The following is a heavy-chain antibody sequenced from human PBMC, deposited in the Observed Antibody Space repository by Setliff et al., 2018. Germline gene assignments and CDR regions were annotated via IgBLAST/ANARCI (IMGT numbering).Heavy chain of an antibody. CDR2: LHTSGTT. CDR1: GDSFSDYY. CDR3: ARDNTIVGATDY. J-gene: IGHJ4*02. D-gene: IGHD1-26*01. V-gene: IGHV4-59*10. Sequence: PSETLSLTCVVYGDSFSDYYWSWIRQPAGEGLEWIGRLHTSGTTVYNPSLKGRVTISADTSTNHFSLKLTSVTAADTAVYYCARDNTIVGATDYWGQGALVTVSS.